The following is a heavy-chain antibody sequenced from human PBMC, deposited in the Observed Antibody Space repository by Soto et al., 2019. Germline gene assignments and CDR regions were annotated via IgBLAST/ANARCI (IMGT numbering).Heavy chain of an antibody. V-gene: IGHV4-34*01. CDR2: INHSGST. Sequence: PSETLSLTCAVYGGSFSGYYWSWIRQPPGKGLEWIGEINHSGSTNYNPSLKSRVTISVDTSKNQFSLKLSSVTAADTAVYYCARGRDNTRAYNWFDPWGQGTLVTVSS. CDR3: ARGRDNTRAYNWFDP. CDR1: GGSFSGYY. J-gene: IGHJ5*02. D-gene: IGHD1-20*01.